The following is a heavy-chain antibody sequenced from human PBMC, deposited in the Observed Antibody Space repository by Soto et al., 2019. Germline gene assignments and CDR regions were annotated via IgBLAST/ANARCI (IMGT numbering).Heavy chain of an antibody. J-gene: IGHJ6*02. CDR1: GYTFTSYD. D-gene: IGHD6-13*01. CDR2: MNPNSGNT. CDR3: ARAGDSSSWYDYYGMDV. V-gene: IGHV1-8*01. Sequence: GASVKVSCKASGYTFTSYDINCVRQATGQGLEWMGWMNPNSGNTGYAQKFQGRVTMTRNTSISTAYMELSSLRSEDTAVYYCARAGDSSSWYDYYGMDVWGQGTTVTVS.